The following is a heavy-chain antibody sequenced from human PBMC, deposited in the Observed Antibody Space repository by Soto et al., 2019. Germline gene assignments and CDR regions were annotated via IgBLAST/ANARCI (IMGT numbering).Heavy chain of an antibody. J-gene: IGHJ5*02. Sequence: EVQLVESGGGLVQPGGSLRLSCAVSGFTFNSFWMTWVRQAPGKGLEWVANIKEDGTEKYYVDSVKGRFTISRDNAKNSLYLEMNSLRAEDTAVYYCARGGSVTIFGVVIMQEPGFDHWGQGTQVTVSS. CDR3: ARGGSVTIFGVVIMQEPGFDH. V-gene: IGHV3-7*03. D-gene: IGHD3-3*01. CDR2: IKEDGTEK. CDR1: GFTFNSFW.